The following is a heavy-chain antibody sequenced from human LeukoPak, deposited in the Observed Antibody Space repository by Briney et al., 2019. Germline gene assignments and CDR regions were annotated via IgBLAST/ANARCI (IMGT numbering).Heavy chain of an antibody. J-gene: IGHJ5*02. CDR2: IYYSGST. V-gene: IGHV4-59*08. Sequence: SETLSLTCTVSGGSISSYYWSWIRQPPGKGLEWIGYIYYSGSTNYNPSLKSRVTISVDTSKNQFSLKLSSVTAADTAVYYCARLGSSTYNWLDPWGQGTLVTVSS. CDR1: GGSISSYY. D-gene: IGHD6-6*01. CDR3: ARLGSSTYNWLDP.